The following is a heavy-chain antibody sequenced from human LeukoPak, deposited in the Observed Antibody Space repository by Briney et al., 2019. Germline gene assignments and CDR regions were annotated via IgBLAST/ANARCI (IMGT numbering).Heavy chain of an antibody. D-gene: IGHD3-22*01. CDR1: GGSISSYY. V-gene: IGHV4-4*07. CDR2: CYTSGST. J-gene: IGHJ5*02. CDR3: ARGRYDSSGNNWFDP. Sequence: PSETLSLTCTVSGGSISSYYWSWIGQPAGKGLEWIGRCYTSGSTNYNPSLRSRVTMSVDTSKNHFSLKLSSVTAADTAVYYCARGRYDSSGNNWFDPWGQGTLVTVSS.